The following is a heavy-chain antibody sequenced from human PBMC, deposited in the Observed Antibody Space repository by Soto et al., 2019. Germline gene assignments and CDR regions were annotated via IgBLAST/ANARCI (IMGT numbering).Heavy chain of an antibody. V-gene: IGHV3-13*01. CDR3: ARGRRYYDILTGYYAGDAFDI. J-gene: IGHJ3*02. CDR1: GFTFSSYD. CDR2: IGTAGDT. D-gene: IGHD3-9*01. Sequence: GGSLRLSCAASGFTFSSYDMHWVRQATGKGLEWVSAIGTAGDTYYPGSVKGRFTISRENAKNSLYLQMNSLRAGDTAVYYCARGRRYYDILTGYYAGDAFDIWGQGTMVTVSS.